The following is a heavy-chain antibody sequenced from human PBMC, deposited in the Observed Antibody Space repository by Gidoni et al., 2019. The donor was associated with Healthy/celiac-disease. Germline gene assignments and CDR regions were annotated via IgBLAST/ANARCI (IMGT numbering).Heavy chain of an antibody. D-gene: IGHD5-12*01. CDR2: IWYDGSNK. J-gene: IGHJ4*02. CDR3: ARDREVARPDY. V-gene: IGHV3-33*01. Sequence: QVQLVESGGGVVQPGRSLRLSCAASGFTFSSYGMHWVRQAPSKGLEWVAVIWYDGSNKYYADSVKGRFTISRDNSKNTLYLQMNSLRAEDTAVYYCARDREVARPDYWGQGTLVTVSS. CDR1: GFTFSSYG.